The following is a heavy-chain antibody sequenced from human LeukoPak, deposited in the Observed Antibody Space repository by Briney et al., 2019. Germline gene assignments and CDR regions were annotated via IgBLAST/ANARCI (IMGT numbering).Heavy chain of an antibody. J-gene: IGHJ1*01. Sequence: SEALSLTCTVSGGSISSSSYYWGWIRQPPGKGLEWIGSIYYSGSTYYNPSLKSRVTISVDTSKNQFSLKLSSVTAADTAVYYCATTIFGVSEYFQHWGQGTLVTVYS. CDR2: IYYSGST. D-gene: IGHD3-3*01. V-gene: IGHV4-39*01. CDR1: GGSISSSSYY. CDR3: ATTIFGVSEYFQH.